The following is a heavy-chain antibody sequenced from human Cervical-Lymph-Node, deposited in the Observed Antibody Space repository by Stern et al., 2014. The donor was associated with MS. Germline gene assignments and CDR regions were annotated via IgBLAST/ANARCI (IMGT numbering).Heavy chain of an antibody. Sequence: TLKESGPTLVKPTPTLTLTCTFSGFSLTSSDVSVGWIRQPPGKALEWLALLSGVDDARYNPFLRRILTITNETSHNHVVLLMTNRDPVDTGTYYCVQGRIKHLEPYNCFDSWGQGTLVTVSS. CDR2: LSGVDDA. J-gene: IGHJ5*01. CDR1: GFSLTSSDVS. V-gene: IGHV2-5*04. D-gene: IGHD3-3*01. CDR3: VQGRIKHLEPYNCFDS.